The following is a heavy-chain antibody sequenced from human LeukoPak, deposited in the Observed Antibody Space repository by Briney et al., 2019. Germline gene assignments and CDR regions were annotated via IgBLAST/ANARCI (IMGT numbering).Heavy chain of an antibody. CDR3: EKQYMYEGGFDY. CDR1: GGSISTYY. D-gene: IGHD1-14*01. Sequence: SETLSLTCTVSGGSISTYYWSWIRQPPRGGLEWIGYIHYSGSTNYNPSLKSRVTTSVDTSKNQFSLKLSSVRAADTAVYYSEKQYMYEGGFDYWGRGTLVTVSS. J-gene: IGHJ4*02. CDR2: IHYSGST. V-gene: IGHV4-59*08.